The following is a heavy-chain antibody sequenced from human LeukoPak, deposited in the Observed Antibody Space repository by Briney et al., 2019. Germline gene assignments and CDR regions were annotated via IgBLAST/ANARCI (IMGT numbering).Heavy chain of an antibody. CDR2: INPNSGGT. Sequence: ASVKVSCKASGYTFTGYYMHWVRQAPGQGLGWMGWINPNSGGTNYAQKFQGRVTMTRDTSISTAYMELSRLRSDDTAVYYCASHYDSSGYLGYWGQGTLVTVSS. CDR3: ASHYDSSGYLGY. CDR1: GYTFTGYY. J-gene: IGHJ4*02. D-gene: IGHD3-22*01. V-gene: IGHV1-2*02.